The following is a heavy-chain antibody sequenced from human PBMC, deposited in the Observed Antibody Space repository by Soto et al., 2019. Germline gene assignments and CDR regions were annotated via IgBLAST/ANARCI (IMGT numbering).Heavy chain of an antibody. CDR2: ISAYNGNT. CDR1: GYTFTSYG. J-gene: IGHJ6*02. Sequence: ASVKVSCKASGYTFTSYGISWVRQAPGQGLEWMGWISAYNGNTNYAQKLQGRVTMTTDTSTSTAYMELRSLRSDDTAVYYCARVDIVVVLATRTYYYYYGMDVWGQGTTVTVSS. V-gene: IGHV1-18*01. CDR3: ARVDIVVVLATRTYYYYYGMDV. D-gene: IGHD2-2*01.